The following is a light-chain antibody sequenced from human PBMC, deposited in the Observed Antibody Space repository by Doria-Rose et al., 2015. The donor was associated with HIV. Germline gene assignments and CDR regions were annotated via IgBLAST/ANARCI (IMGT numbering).Light chain of an antibody. V-gene: IGLV3-19*01. CDR1: SLRSYY. CDR2: GKN. J-gene: IGLJ3*02. CDR3: NSRGSSGNHWL. Sequence: EPAVSVALGQTVRITCQGDSLRSYYAGWYQQKPGQAPILVIYGKNNRPSGIPDRFSGSSSRNTASLTITGAQAEDEADYYCNSRGSSGNHWLFGGGTKLTVL.